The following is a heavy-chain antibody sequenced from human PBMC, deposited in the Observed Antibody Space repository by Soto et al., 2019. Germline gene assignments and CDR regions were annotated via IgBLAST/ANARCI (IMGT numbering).Heavy chain of an antibody. V-gene: IGHV3-23*01. CDR2: ISGSGGTT. CDR3: AKPPYCRSTSCHSL. D-gene: IGHD2-2*01. J-gene: IGHJ4*02. CDR1: GFTFSSYA. Sequence: EVQLLESGGGLVQPGGSLRLSCAASGFTFSSYAMSWVRQAPGKGLEWVSAISGSGGTTYYADSVKGRFTISRDNSKNTLYLQMNSLRAEDTAVYYCAKPPYCRSTSCHSLWGQGTLVTVS.